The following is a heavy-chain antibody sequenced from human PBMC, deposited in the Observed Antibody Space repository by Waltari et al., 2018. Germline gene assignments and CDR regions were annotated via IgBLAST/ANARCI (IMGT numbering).Heavy chain of an antibody. CDR2: INPNSGGT. J-gene: IGHJ3*02. D-gene: IGHD4-17*01. CDR3: ARADYGDYKGAFDI. V-gene: IGHV1-2*02. Sequence: QVQLVPSGAEVKKPGASVKVSCKASGYTFTGYYLHWVRQAPGQGLEWMGWINPNSGGTNYAQKFKGRVTMTRETSISTAYMELSRLRSDDTAVYYCARADYGDYKGAFDIWGQGTMVTVSS. CDR1: GYTFTGYY.